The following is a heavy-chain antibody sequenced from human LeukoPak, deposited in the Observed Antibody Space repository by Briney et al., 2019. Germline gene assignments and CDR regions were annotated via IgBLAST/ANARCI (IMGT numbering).Heavy chain of an antibody. V-gene: IGHV4-4*02. D-gene: IGHD1-26*01. CDR1: GVSISISNW. Sequence: PSETLSLTCAVSGVSISISNWWSWVRQPPGKGLEWIGEIYHSGSTNYNPSLKSRINISVDESKNQLSLKLSSVTAADTAVYYCAILGPGGYWGQGTLVTVSS. CDR2: IYHSGST. J-gene: IGHJ4*02. CDR3: AILGPGGY.